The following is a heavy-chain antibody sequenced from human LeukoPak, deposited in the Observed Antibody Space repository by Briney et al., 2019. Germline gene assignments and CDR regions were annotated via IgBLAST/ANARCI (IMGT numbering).Heavy chain of an antibody. V-gene: IGHV4-4*07. CDR2: IYHSGST. CDR3: ARVKSTTYYFDY. CDR1: GGSISSYY. D-gene: IGHD4-17*01. Sequence: SETLSLTCTVSGGSISSYYWSWIRQPAGKGLEWIGSIYHSGSTYYNPSLKSRVTISVDTSKNQFSLKLSSVTAADTAVYYCARVKSTTYYFDYWGQGTLVIVSS. J-gene: IGHJ4*02.